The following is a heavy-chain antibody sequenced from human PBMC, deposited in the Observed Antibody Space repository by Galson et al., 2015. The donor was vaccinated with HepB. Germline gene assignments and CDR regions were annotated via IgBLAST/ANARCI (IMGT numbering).Heavy chain of an antibody. CDR2: IIPILGIA. Sequence: SVKVSCKASGGTFSSYTISWVRKAPGQGLEWMGRIIPILGIANYAQKFQGRVTITADKSTSTAYMELSSLRSEDTAVYYCARDHRRDGYNYVDYWGQGTLVTVSS. D-gene: IGHD5-24*01. CDR3: ARDHRRDGYNYVDY. V-gene: IGHV1-69*04. J-gene: IGHJ4*02. CDR1: GGTFSSYT.